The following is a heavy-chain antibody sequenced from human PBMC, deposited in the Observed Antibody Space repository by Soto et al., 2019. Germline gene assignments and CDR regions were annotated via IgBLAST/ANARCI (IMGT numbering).Heavy chain of an antibody. CDR1: GGSISSYY. Sequence: SETLSLTCTVSGGSISSYYWSWIRQPPGKGLEWIGYIYYSGSTNYNPSLKSRVTISVDTSKNQFSLKLSSVTAADTAVYYCARNRYGDPYYFAYWGQGTLVPVSS. J-gene: IGHJ4*02. D-gene: IGHD4-17*01. CDR2: IYYSGST. V-gene: IGHV4-59*01. CDR3: ARNRYGDPYYFAY.